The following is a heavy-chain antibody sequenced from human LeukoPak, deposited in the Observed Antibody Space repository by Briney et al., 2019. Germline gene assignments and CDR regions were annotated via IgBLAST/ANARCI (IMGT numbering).Heavy chain of an antibody. CDR2: ISAYNAYT. CDR1: GYTFTSYG. CDR3: ARGLHTYYGSGSYYYNWFDP. J-gene: IGHJ5*02. Sequence: VASVKVSCKASGYTFTSYGTTWVRQAPGQGLEWMGWISAYNAYTYYAQKLQGRVTMTTNTSTSTAYMELRSLRSDDTAVYYCARGLHTYYGSGSYYYNWFDPWGQGTLVTVSS. D-gene: IGHD3-10*01. V-gene: IGHV1-18*01.